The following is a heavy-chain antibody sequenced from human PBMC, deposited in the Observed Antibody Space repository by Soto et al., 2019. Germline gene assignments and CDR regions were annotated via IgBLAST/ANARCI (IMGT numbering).Heavy chain of an antibody. CDR3: GSTYGYWVFDT. J-gene: IGHJ3*02. Sequence: SYAVDWGTFGGYYWSWIRQPPGKGLEWIGEINHSGSTNYNPSLKSRVTISVDKSKNQFSLKLSSVTAADTAMYYCGSTYGYWVFDTGDQRTMVPLS. D-gene: IGHD5-18*01. CDR2: INHSGST. CDR1: WGTFGGYY. V-gene: IGHV4-34*08.